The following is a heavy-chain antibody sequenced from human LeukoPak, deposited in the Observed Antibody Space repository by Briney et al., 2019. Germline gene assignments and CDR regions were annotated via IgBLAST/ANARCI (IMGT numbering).Heavy chain of an antibody. V-gene: IGHV4-59*01. CDR2: IYYSGTT. CDR1: GGSISSYY. J-gene: IGHJ4*02. Sequence: PSETLSLTCTVSGGSISSYYWSCIRQPPGEGLEWIGYIYYSGTTNYNPSLKSRVTMSVDTSKNQFSLRLNSVTPADTAVYYCARAKGDYWGQGTLVTVSS. CDR3: ARAKGDY.